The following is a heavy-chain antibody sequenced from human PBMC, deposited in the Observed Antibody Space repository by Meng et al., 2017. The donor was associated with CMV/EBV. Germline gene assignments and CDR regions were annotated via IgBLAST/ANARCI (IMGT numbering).Heavy chain of an antibody. Sequence: QLVGLGRGLVQPGGSLRLSWTAPGFSVSSNYMSWVRQAPGKGLEWISIIYGSGNTYYGDSVKGRFTISRDNFRNTLYLQMNSLRAEDTAVYYCAREIPQAWASWGQGTLVTVSS. CDR2: IYGSGNT. CDR1: GFSVSSNY. CDR3: AREIPQAWAS. D-gene: IGHD2-21*01. J-gene: IGHJ5*02. V-gene: IGHV3-66*01.